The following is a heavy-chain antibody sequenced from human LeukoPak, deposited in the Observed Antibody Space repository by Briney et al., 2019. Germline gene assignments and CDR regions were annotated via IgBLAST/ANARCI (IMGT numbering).Heavy chain of an antibody. CDR3: ARGEVVAATGNYFDY. J-gene: IGHJ4*02. D-gene: IGHD2-15*01. V-gene: IGHV3-30-3*01. Sequence: PGGSLRLSCAASGFTFSSYAMHWVRQAPGKGLEWVAVISYDGSNKYYADSVKGRFTISRDNSKNTLYLQMNSLRAEDTAVYYCARGEVVAATGNYFDYWGQGTLVTVSS. CDR1: GFTFSSYA. CDR2: ISYDGSNK.